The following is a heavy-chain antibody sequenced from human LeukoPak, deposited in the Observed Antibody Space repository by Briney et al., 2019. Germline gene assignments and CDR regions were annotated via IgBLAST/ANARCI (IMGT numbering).Heavy chain of an antibody. J-gene: IGHJ4*02. CDR3: ARGAYGDPTSFDY. CDR2: IYYSGST. V-gene: IGHV4-59*01. CDR1: GGSISSYY. D-gene: IGHD4-17*01. Sequence: SETLSLTCTVSGGSISSYYWSWIRQPPGKGLEWIGYIYYSGSTNYNPSLKSRVTISVDTSKNQFPLKLSSVTAADTAVYYCARGAYGDPTSFDYWGQGTLVTVSS.